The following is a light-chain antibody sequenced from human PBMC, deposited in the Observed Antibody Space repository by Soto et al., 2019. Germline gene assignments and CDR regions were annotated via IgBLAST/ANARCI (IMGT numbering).Light chain of an antibody. V-gene: IGKV3-20*01. CDR2: ATS. CDR1: ETISSTY. Sequence: EIVLTQSPDTLSLSPGERAALSCRASETISSTYLAFYQQKRGQAPRLLMYATSSRATGIPDRFSGSGSGTDFTLTISSLEPEDSAVYYCQQYGKSPPITFGQGTRLEIK. J-gene: IGKJ5*01. CDR3: QQYGKSPPIT.